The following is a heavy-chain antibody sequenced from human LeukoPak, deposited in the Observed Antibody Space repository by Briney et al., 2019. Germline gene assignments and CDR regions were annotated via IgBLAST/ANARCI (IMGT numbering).Heavy chain of an antibody. CDR2: IYYSEST. D-gene: IGHD4-17*01. CDR3: ARGFGVTTYYYMDV. J-gene: IGHJ6*03. V-gene: IGHV4-39*07. CDR1: GGSMSSSSYY. Sequence: PSETLSLTCTVSGGSMSSSSYYWGWIRQPPGKGLEWIGSIYYSESTYQNPSLKSRVTISVDTSKNQFSLKLSSVTAADTAVYYCARGFGVTTYYYMDVWGKGTTVTVSS.